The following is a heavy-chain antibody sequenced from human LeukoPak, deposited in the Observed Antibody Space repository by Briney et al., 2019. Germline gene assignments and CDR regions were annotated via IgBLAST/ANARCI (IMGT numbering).Heavy chain of an antibody. CDR3: ASPNGTVGAYSAFDI. CDR2: IYYSGST. D-gene: IGHD1-26*01. Sequence: ASETLSLTCTVSGGSIRSYYWNWIRQPPGKGLEWIGYIYYSGSTNYNPSLKSRVTISVDTSKNQLSLRLSSVTAADTAVYFCASPNGTVGAYSAFDIWGQGTMVTVSS. CDR1: GGSIRSYY. V-gene: IGHV4-59*08. J-gene: IGHJ3*02.